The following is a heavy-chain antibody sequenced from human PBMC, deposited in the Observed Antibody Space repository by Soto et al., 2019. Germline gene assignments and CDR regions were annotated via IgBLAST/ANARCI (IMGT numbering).Heavy chain of an antibody. CDR1: GFIFTRYS. CDR3: ARESEDLTSNFDY. V-gene: IGHV3-21*06. Sequence: LRLSCAASGFIFTRYSMNWVRQAPGKGLEWVSSISSTTNYIYYGDSMKGRFTISRDNAKNSLYLEMNSLRAEDTAVYYCARESEDLTSNFDYWGQGALVTVSS. J-gene: IGHJ4*02. CDR2: ISSTTNYI.